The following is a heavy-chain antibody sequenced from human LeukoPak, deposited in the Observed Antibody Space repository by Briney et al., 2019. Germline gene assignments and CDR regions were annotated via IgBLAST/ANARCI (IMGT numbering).Heavy chain of an antibody. CDR2: ISSNGDVI. J-gene: IGHJ4*02. CDR3: ARDYYGDDH. V-gene: IGHV3-48*03. Sequence: GGSLRLSCAASGFTFSDHEMNWVRQAPGKGLEWISYISSNGDVIYYSDSVKGRFTISRDNAKNSLYLQMNSLRAEDTAVYFCARDYYGDDHWGQGTLVTVSS. D-gene: IGHD3-10*01. CDR1: GFTFSDHE.